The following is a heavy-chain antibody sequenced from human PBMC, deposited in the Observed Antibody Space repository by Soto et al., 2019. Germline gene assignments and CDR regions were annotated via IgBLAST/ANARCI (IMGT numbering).Heavy chain of an antibody. J-gene: IGHJ4*02. CDR1: GFTFSSYA. CDR2: ISGSGGST. D-gene: IGHD6-13*01. Sequence: PGGSLRLSCAASGFTFSSYAMSWVRQAPGKGLEWVSAISGSGGSTYYADSVKGRFTISRDNSKNTLYLQMNSLRAEGTAVYYCAKDTRPGHSSSWYWGIDYWGPGTLVTVYS. V-gene: IGHV3-23*01. CDR3: AKDTRPGHSSSWYWGIDY.